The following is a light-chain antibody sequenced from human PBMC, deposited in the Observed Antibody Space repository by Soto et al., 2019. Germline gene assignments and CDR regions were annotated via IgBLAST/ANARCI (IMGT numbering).Light chain of an antibody. V-gene: IGLV2-23*02. CDR3: CSYAGSSTPWV. J-gene: IGLJ2*01. CDR1: SSDVGSYNL. CDR2: EVS. Sequence: QSALTQPASVSGSPGQSITISCTGTSSDVGSYNLVSWYQQHPGKAPKLMIYEVSKRPSGVSNRFSDSKSGNTASLTISGLQAEDEADYYCCSYAGSSTPWVFGGGTKVTVL.